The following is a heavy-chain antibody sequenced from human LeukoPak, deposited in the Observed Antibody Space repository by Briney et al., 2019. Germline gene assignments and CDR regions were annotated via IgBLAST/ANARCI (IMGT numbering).Heavy chain of an antibody. Sequence: GGSLRLSCAASGFTFSSYAMSWVRQAPGKGLEWVSAISGSGGSTYYADSVKGRFTISRDNSKNTLYLQMNSLRAEDTAVYYCAKDYAPGYYDSSGYYGAFDIWGQGTMVTVSS. V-gene: IGHV3-23*01. CDR3: AKDYAPGYYDSSGYYGAFDI. CDR1: GFTFSSYA. D-gene: IGHD3-22*01. J-gene: IGHJ3*02. CDR2: ISGSGGST.